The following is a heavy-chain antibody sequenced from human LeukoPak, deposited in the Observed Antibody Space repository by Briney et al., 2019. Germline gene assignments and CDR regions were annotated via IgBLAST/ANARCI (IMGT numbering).Heavy chain of an antibody. CDR1: GFTFSSYA. D-gene: IGHD6-13*01. CDR3: ARAYSSSWYGLGYYFDY. CDR2: ISYDGSNK. J-gene: IGHJ4*02. V-gene: IGHV3-30-3*01. Sequence: PGRSLRLSCAASGFTFSSYAMHWVRQAPGKGLEWVAVISYDGSNKYYADSVKGRFTISRDNSKNTLYLQMNSLRAEDTAVYYCARAYSSSWYGLGYYFDYWGQGTLVTVSS.